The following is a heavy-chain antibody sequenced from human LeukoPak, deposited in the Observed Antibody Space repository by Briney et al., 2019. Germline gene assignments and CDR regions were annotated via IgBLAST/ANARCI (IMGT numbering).Heavy chain of an antibody. CDR2: ISPDGSYT. CDR1: GLIFSDYY. V-gene: IGHV3-11*05. J-gene: IGHJ4*02. CDR3: ARGHYELVY. Sequence: PGGSLRLSCAASGLIFSDYYMSWIRQAPGQGLEWVSYISPDGSYTTYADSVKGRFTISRDNAKNSLFLQMSSLSAEDTAVYYCARGHYELVYWGQGTLVTVSS. D-gene: IGHD3-22*01.